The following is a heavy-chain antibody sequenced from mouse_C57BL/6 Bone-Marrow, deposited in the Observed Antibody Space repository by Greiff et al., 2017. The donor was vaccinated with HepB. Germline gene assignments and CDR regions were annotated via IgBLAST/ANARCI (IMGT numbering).Heavy chain of an antibody. CDR3: ARPYYYGSSPWFAY. CDR2: INPSNGGT. Sequence: QVHVKQPGTELVKPGASVKLSCKASGYTFTSYWMHWVKQRPGQGLEWIGNINPSNGGTNYNEKFKSKATLTVDKSSSTAYMQLSSLTSEDSAVYYCARPYYYGSSPWFAYWGQGTLVTVSA. J-gene: IGHJ3*01. D-gene: IGHD1-1*01. CDR1: GYTFTSYW. V-gene: IGHV1-53*01.